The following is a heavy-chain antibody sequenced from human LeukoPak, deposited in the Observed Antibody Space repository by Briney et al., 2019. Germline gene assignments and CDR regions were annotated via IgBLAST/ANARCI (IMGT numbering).Heavy chain of an antibody. Sequence: PGGSLRLSCAASGFTFSSYSMHWVRQAPGKGLEYVSAMSSNGGSTYYANSVKGRFTISRDNSKNTLYLQMGSLRAEDMAVYYCARESPTLDYYDSSGYGTNAFDIWGQGTMVTVSS. J-gene: IGHJ3*02. CDR3: ARESPTLDYYDSSGYGTNAFDI. D-gene: IGHD3-22*01. CDR2: MSSNGGST. CDR1: GFTFSSYS. V-gene: IGHV3-64*01.